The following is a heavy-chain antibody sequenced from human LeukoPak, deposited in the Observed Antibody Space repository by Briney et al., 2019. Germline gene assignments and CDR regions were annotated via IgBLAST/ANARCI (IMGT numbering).Heavy chain of an antibody. CDR1: GFTFTRYT. D-gene: IGHD2-21*01. CDR2: VLYDGSNK. CDR3: ARDNYGGILDF. Sequence: GGSLRLSCAASGFTFTRYTMHWVRQAPGKGLEWVAVVLYDGSNKYYADSVKGRFTLSRDNSKNTLSLQMNTLRAEDTAVYYCARDNYGGILDFWGKGTLVTVSS. J-gene: IGHJ4*02. V-gene: IGHV3-30*04.